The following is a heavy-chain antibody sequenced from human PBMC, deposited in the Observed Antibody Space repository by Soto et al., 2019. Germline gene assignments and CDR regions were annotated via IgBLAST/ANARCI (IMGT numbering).Heavy chain of an antibody. J-gene: IGHJ6*02. CDR1: GDSVSSNSAA. CDR3: ARGLVRGYYYYYYGMDV. CDR2: TYYRSKWYN. V-gene: IGHV6-1*01. Sequence: SQTHSLTCAISGDSVSSNSAAWNWIRQSPSRGLEWLGRTYYRSKWYNDYAVSVKSRITINPDTSKNQFSLQLNSVTPEDTAVYYCARGLVRGYYYYYYGMDVWGQGTTVTVS. D-gene: IGHD2-15*01.